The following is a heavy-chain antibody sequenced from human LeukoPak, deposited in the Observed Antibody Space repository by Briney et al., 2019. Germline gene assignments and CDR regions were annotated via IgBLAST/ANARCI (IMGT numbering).Heavy chain of an antibody. J-gene: IGHJ4*02. Sequence: SVKVSCKASGGTFSSYAISWVRQAPGQGLEWMGRIIPILGIANYAQKFQGRVTITADKSMSTAYMELSSLRSEDTAVYYCARDLEAASGYDYSLDYWGQETLVTVSS. CDR2: IIPILGIA. V-gene: IGHV1-69*04. CDR1: GGTFSSYA. D-gene: IGHD5-12*01. CDR3: ARDLEAASGYDYSLDY.